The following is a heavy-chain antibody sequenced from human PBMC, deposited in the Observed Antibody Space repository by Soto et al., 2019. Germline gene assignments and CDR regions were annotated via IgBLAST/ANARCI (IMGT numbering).Heavy chain of an antibody. D-gene: IGHD3-10*01. Sequence: SETLSLTCAVSGGSINSGGSSWSWIRQPPGKDLEWIGYIYHSGGTYYNPSLKSRVTLSVDRSKNQFSLKLSSVTAADTAVYYCAITLLPGGYFQHWGRGTLVTVSS. CDR2: IYHSGGT. V-gene: IGHV4-30-2*01. CDR3: AITLLPGGYFQH. J-gene: IGHJ1*01. CDR1: GGSINSGGSS.